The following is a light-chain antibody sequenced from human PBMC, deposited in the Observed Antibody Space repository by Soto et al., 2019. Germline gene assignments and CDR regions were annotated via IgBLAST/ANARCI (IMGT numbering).Light chain of an antibody. CDR3: QQRSNW. J-gene: IGKJ5*01. Sequence: EIVMTQSPATLSVSQGDSTTVSCRASQSVSSYLAWYQQKPGQAPRLLIYDASNRATGIPARFSGSESGTDFTLTISSLEPEDFAVYYCQQRSNWFGQGTRLEIK. CDR2: DAS. CDR1: QSVSSY. V-gene: IGKV3-11*01.